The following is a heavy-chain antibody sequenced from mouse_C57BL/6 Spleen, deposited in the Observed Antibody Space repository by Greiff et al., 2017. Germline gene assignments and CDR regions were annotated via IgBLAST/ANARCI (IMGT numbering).Heavy chain of an antibody. J-gene: IGHJ4*01. CDR1: GYSITSGYY. D-gene: IGHD1-1*01. CDR2: ISYDGSN. Sequence: ESGPGLVKPSQSLSLTCSVTGYSITSGYYWNWIRQFPGNKLEWMGYISYDGSNNYNPSLKNRISITRDTSKNQFFLKLNSVTTEDTATYYCARYGSSPSYYAMDYWGQGTSVTVSS. CDR3: ARYGSSPSYYAMDY. V-gene: IGHV3-6*01.